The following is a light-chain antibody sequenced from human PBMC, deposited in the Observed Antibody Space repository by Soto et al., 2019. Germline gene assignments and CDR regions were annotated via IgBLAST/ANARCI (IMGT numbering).Light chain of an antibody. CDR3: ATWDDSRNGFYV. Sequence: QSVLTKPPSASGTPGQGVTISCSGSTSNIGSNYVYWYQQLPGTAPKLLIYRNNQRPSGVPDRFSGSKSGTSASLAISGLRSDDEADYFCATWDDSRNGFYVFGTGTKLTVL. CDR2: RNN. CDR1: TSNIGSNY. J-gene: IGLJ1*01. V-gene: IGLV1-47*01.